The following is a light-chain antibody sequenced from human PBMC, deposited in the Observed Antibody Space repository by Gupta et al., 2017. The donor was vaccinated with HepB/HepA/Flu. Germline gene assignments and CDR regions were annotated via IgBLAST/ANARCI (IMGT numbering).Light chain of an antibody. Sequence: EIVLTQSPATLSLSPGERATLSCRASQSVSFHLAWYQQKPGQAPRLLMYDASNRAAGIPARFSGSGSGTDVTLTIRSLDPEDFEVYYCQQHSTFGGGTKVESK. CDR1: QSVSFH. CDR3: QQHST. V-gene: IGKV3-11*01. J-gene: IGKJ4*01. CDR2: DAS.